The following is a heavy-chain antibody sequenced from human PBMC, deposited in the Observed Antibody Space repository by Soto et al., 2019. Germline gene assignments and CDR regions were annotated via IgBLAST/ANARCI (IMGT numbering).Heavy chain of an antibody. Sequence: QVQLVQSGAEVKKPGASVKVSCKASGYTFTSYGISWVRQAPGQGLEWMGWISAYNGNTNYAQKLQGRVTMTTDTSTSTAYMELRSLRSDDTAVYYCARDIRSLYCSGCSCYSHRASWFDPWGQGTLVTVSS. CDR2: ISAYNGNT. D-gene: IGHD2-15*01. CDR3: ARDIRSLYCSGCSCYSHRASWFDP. CDR1: GYTFTSYG. V-gene: IGHV1-18*01. J-gene: IGHJ5*02.